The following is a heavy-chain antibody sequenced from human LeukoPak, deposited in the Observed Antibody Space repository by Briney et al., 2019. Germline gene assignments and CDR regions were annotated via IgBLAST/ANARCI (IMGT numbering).Heavy chain of an antibody. CDR2: SHFSGSS. CDR3: ADGGIAAAGTV. J-gene: IGHJ4*02. CDR1: GGSISSSDYY. V-gene: IGHV4-39*07. Sequence: SETLSLTCTVPGGSISSSDYYWGWFRQPPGRGLEWIGASHFSGSSYYNASLQSRATVSVDTSKNQFSLKLSSVTAADTAVYYCADGGIAAAGTVWGQGTLVTVSS. D-gene: IGHD6-13*01.